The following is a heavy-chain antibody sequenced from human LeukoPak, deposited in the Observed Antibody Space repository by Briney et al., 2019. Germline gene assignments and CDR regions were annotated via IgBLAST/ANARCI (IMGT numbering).Heavy chain of an antibody. CDR2: ISYDGSNK. D-gene: IGHD4/OR15-4a*01. CDR3: AKDSTLTFDP. Sequence: GGSLRLSCAASGFIFNNYVMSWVRQAPGKGLEWVAVISYDGSNKYYADSVKGRFTISRDNSKNTLYLQMNSLRAEDTAVYYCAKDSTLTFDPWGQGTLVTVSS. V-gene: IGHV3-30*18. CDR1: GFIFNNYV. J-gene: IGHJ5*02.